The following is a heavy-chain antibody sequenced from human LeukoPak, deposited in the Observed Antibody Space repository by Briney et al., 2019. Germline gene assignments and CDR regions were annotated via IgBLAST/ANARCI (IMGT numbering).Heavy chain of an antibody. V-gene: IGHV3-21*01. CDR2: ISSCGSFI. J-gene: IGHJ3*02. CDR3: ARDLRYCSSASCSENGAFDI. D-gene: IGHD2-2*01. Sequence: GGSLRLSCAASGFTFSSYSLNWVRQAQGAGLEWVSSISSCGSFIYYADSVNGPFTITRDNARNSLFLQMNSLRVEDTAVYYCARDLRYCSSASCSENGAFDIWGQGTMVTVSS. CDR1: GFTFSSYS.